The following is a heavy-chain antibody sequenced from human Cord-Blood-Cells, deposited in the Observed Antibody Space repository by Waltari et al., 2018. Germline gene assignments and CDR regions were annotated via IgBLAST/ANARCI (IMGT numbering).Heavy chain of an antibody. CDR1: GYSISSGYY. Sequence: QESGPGLVKPSETLSLTCAVSGYSISSGYYWGWIRQPPGKGLEWIGSIYHSGSTYYNPSLKSRVTISVDTSKNQFSLKLSSVTAADTAVYYCARDTDYWGQGTLVTVSS. J-gene: IGHJ4*02. V-gene: IGHV4-38-2*02. CDR3: ARDTDY. CDR2: IYHSGST.